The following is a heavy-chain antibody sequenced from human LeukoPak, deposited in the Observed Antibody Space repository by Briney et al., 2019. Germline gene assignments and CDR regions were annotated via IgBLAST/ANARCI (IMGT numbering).Heavy chain of an antibody. CDR2: INPNSGGT. V-gene: IGHV1-2*02. CDR1: GYTFTGYY. D-gene: IGHD6-19*01. Sequence: ASVKVSCKASGYTFTGYYMHWVRQAPGQGLEWMGWINPNSGGTNYAQKFQGRVTMTRDTSISTAYMELSRLRSDDTAVYYCARLAYSSGWYSTYYYYMDVWGKGTTVTVSS. CDR3: ARLAYSSGWYSTYYYYMDV. J-gene: IGHJ6*03.